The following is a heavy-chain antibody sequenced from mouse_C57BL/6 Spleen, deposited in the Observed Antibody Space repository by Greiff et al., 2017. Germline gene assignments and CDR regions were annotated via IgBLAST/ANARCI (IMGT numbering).Heavy chain of an antibody. CDR3: AIFDGYYPYYAMYY. D-gene: IGHD2-3*01. J-gene: IGHJ4*01. V-gene: IGHV1-42*01. Sequence: VQLQQSGPELVKPGASVKISCKASGYSFTGYYMNWVKQSPEKSLEWIGEINPSTGVTTYNQKFKAKATLTVDQSSRKAYMQLKSLTSEDSAVYYCAIFDGYYPYYAMYYRGQGTSVTVSS. CDR1: GYSFTGYY. CDR2: INPSTGVT.